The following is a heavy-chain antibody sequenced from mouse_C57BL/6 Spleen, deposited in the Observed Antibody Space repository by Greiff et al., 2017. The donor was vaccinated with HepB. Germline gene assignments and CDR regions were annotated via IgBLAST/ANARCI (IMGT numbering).Heavy chain of an antibody. CDR3: ARLKEYYGSSYWFAY. CDR1: GYTFTSYW. CDR2: IDPSDSYT. J-gene: IGHJ3*01. D-gene: IGHD1-1*01. Sequence: QVQLQQPGAELVKPGASVKLSCKASGYTFTSYWMQWVKQRPGQGLEWIGEIDPSDSYTNYNQKFKGKATLTVDTSSSTAYMQLSSLTSEDSAVYYCARLKEYYGSSYWFAYWGQGTLVTVSA. V-gene: IGHV1-50*01.